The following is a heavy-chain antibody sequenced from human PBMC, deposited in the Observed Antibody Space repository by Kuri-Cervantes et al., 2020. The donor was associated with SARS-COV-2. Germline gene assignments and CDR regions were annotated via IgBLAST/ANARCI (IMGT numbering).Heavy chain of an antibody. CDR1: GFTFSSYG. CDR3: AAELVDAFDI. V-gene: IGHV3-30*02. D-gene: IGHD3-10*01. Sequence: GESLKISCAASGFTFSSYGMHWVRQAPGKGLEWVAFIRYDGSNKYYADSVKGRFTTSRDNSKNTLYLQMNSLRAEDTAVYYCAAELVDAFDIWGQGTMVTVSS. CDR2: IRYDGSNK. J-gene: IGHJ3*02.